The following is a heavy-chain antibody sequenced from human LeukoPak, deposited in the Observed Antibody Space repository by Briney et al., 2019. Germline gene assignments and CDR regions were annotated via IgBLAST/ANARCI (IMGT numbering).Heavy chain of an antibody. J-gene: IGHJ5*02. CDR1: GGSISSYY. Sequence: SETLSLTCTVSGGSISSYYWSWIRQPPGKGLEWIGYVYYSGSTYYNPSLKSRVTISLDTSKNQFSLRLSSVTAADTAVYYCARHGGETLCEVWFDPWGQGTLVTVSS. V-gene: IGHV4-59*08. CDR3: ARHGGETLCEVWFDP. D-gene: IGHD2-21*01. CDR2: VYYSGST.